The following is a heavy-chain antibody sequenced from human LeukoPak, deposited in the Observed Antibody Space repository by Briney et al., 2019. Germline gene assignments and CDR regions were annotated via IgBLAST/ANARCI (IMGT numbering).Heavy chain of an antibody. V-gene: IGHV1-2*06. Sequence: ASLKVSCKASGYTFIDYWMHWVRQAPGQGLEWLGRINLKTSGINYAEKFQGRVTMTRDTSISTAYLELSRLRFDDTAVYYCARDRDGGVGTIDYWGQGTLVPVSS. D-gene: IGHD3-3*01. CDR2: INLKTSGI. CDR1: GYTFIDYW. CDR3: ARDRDGGVGTIDY. J-gene: IGHJ4*02.